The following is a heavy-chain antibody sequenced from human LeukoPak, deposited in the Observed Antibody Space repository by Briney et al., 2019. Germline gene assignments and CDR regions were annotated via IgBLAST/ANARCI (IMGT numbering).Heavy chain of an antibody. Sequence: KPSETLSLTCTVSGGSISSYYWSWIRQPPGKGLEWIGYIYYTGNTNYNPSLKSRVTMSVDTSKSQFSLKLSSVTAADTAVYYCASLIHDYGDYPGTDVWGQGTTVVVSS. CDR1: GGSISSYY. J-gene: IGHJ6*02. CDR3: ASLIHDYGDYPGTDV. CDR2: IYYTGNT. V-gene: IGHV4-59*08. D-gene: IGHD4-17*01.